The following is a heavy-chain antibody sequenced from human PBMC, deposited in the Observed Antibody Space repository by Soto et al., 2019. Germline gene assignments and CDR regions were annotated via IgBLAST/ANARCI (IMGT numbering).Heavy chain of an antibody. Sequence: KAGGSLRLSCTASGFTFGDYAMSWFRQAPGKGLEWVGFIRSKAYGGTTEYAASVKGRFTISRDDSKSIAYLQMNSLKTEDTAVYYCTRGGASDYCTNGVCPLSIADDAFDIWGQGTMVTVSS. V-gene: IGHV3-49*05. J-gene: IGHJ3*02. D-gene: IGHD2-8*01. CDR1: GFTFGDYA. CDR3: TRGGASDYCTNGVCPLSIADDAFDI. CDR2: IRSKAYGGTT.